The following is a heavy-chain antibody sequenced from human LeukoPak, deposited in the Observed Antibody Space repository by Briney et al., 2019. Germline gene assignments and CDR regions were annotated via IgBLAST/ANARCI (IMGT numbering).Heavy chain of an antibody. CDR3: ARAYYYGHYMDV. Sequence: SSETLSLTCTVSGYSISSGYYWSWIRQPPGKGLEWIGYIYYSGSTNYNPSLKSRVTISVDTSKNQFSLKLTSVTAAATAVYYCARAYYYGHYMDVWGKGTTVTVSS. D-gene: IGHD3-10*01. CDR1: GYSISSGYY. J-gene: IGHJ6*03. V-gene: IGHV4-61*01. CDR2: IYYSGST.